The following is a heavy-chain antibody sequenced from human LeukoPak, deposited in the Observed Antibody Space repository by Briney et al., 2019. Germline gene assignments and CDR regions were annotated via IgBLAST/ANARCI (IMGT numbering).Heavy chain of an antibody. D-gene: IGHD3-10*01. Sequence: PSETLSLTWTVSGGSISSTRYYWGWIRQPPGKGLEWIGYIYYSGYTNYNPSLKRRVTISVDTSKNQISLKLSSVTAADTAVYYCARTTMVRGTYYMDVWGKGTTVTISS. J-gene: IGHJ6*03. CDR3: ARTTMVRGTYYMDV. V-gene: IGHV4-61*05. CDR1: GGSISSTRYY. CDR2: IYYSGYT.